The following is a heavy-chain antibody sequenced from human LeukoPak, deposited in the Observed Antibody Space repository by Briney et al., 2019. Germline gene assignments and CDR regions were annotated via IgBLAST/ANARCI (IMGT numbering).Heavy chain of an antibody. J-gene: IGHJ5*02. D-gene: IGHD6-25*01. CDR3: LRRQALRGRHRAFDP. V-gene: IGHV1-69*05. CDR2: IIPMFGTA. Sequence: ASVKVSCKASGGTFSNYAISWVRQAPGQGLEWLGGIIPMFGTANYAQKFQGRVTITTDESTTTAYMELISLRFEDTAVYYCLRRQALRGRHRAFDPWGQGTLVTVTS. CDR1: GGTFSNYA.